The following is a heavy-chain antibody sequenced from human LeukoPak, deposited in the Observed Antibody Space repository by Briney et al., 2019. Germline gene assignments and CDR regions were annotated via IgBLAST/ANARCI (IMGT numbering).Heavy chain of an antibody. CDR2: IRSSSSPI. V-gene: IGHV3-48*01. J-gene: IGHJ4*02. CDR3: ARVHGGYPFDQ. CDR1: GFTFSRYS. Sequence: GGSLRLSCAASGFTFSRYSMNWVRQAPGKGLEWVSYIRSSSSPIYYADSVKGRFNISRDNVKNSLYLQMNGLRAEDTAVYYCARVHGGYPFDQWGQGTLVTVSS. D-gene: IGHD2-15*01.